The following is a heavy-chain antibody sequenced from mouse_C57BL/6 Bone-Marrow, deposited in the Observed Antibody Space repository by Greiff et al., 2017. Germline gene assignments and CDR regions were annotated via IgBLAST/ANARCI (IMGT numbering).Heavy chain of an antibody. Sequence: QVQLQQPGAELVKPGASVKLSCKASGYTFTNYWMHWVKQRPGQGLEWIGMMHPNGGSPDYNEKFKDKATLTVDKSSSTAYMQLSSLTSEDSAVYYCARSNYVSYYAMDYWGQGTSVTVSS. CDR3: ARSNYVSYYAMDY. CDR1: GYTFTNYW. CDR2: MHPNGGSP. D-gene: IGHD2-5*01. J-gene: IGHJ4*01. V-gene: IGHV1-64*01.